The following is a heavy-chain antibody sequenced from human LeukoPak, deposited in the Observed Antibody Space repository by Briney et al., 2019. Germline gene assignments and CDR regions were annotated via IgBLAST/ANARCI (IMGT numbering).Heavy chain of an antibody. Sequence: SETLSLTCAVYGGSFSGYYWSWIRQPPGKGLEWIGYIYYSGSTNYNPSLKSRVTISVDTSKNQFSLKLSSVTAADTAVYYCAQKRVRYGGAWSDYWGQEPWSPSPQ. CDR1: GGSFSGYY. V-gene: IGHV4-59*01. CDR3: AQKRVRYGGAWSDY. J-gene: IGHJ4*01. D-gene: IGHD1-14*01. CDR2: IYYSGST.